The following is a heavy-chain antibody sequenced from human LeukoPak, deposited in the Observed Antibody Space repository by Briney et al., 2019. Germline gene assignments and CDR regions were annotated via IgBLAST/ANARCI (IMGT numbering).Heavy chain of an antibody. J-gene: IGHJ4*02. CDR1: GFTFSSYA. Sequence: GGSLRLSCAASGFTFSSYAMSWVRQAPGKGLEWVSAISGSGGSTYYADSVKGRFTISRDNSKNTLYLQMNSLRAEDTAVYYCARNRGYDRSFDYWGQGTLVTVSS. CDR2: ISGSGGST. V-gene: IGHV3-23*01. CDR3: ARNRGYDRSFDY. D-gene: IGHD5-12*01.